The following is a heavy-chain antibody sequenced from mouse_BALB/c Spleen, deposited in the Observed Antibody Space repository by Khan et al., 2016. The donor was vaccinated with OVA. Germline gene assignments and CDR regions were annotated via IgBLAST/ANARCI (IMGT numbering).Heavy chain of an antibody. Sequence: EVQLQESGPSLVKPSQTLSLTCSVTGDSITSGYWCWIRKFPGNKLEYMGYILYSGSTYYTPSLKSRISITRHTSQHQYYLQLNSVTTEDTATYYCARSTYRDAFAYWGQGTLVTVSA. CDR3: ARSTYRDAFAY. J-gene: IGHJ3*01. CDR1: GDSITSGY. D-gene: IGHD2-14*01. CDR2: ILYSGST. V-gene: IGHV3-8*02.